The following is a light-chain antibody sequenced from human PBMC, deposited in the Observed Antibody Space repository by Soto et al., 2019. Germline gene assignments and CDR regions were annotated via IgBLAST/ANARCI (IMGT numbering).Light chain of an antibody. CDR1: QSVSNSY. V-gene: IGKV3-20*01. Sequence: EIVLTQSPGTLSLSPGERATLSCRASQSVSNSYLAWYQRIPGQSPRLLIYGASRRATGIPDRFSGSGSGTDFTLTISRLEPEDFAVYYCLQYDSSPWTFGQGTKVEIK. J-gene: IGKJ1*01. CDR3: LQYDSSPWT. CDR2: GAS.